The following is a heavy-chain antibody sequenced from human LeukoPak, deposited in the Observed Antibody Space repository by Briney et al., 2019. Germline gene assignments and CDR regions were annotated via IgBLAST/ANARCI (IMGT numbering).Heavy chain of an antibody. CDR3: ATDSYVSGSYYRLFY. CDR1: GFTFGTYW. D-gene: IGHD3-10*01. Sequence: GGSLRLSCGASGFTFGTYWTHWVRQAPGKGLVWVSGINSDGGTTTYADSVKGRFTISRDNAKNTLYLQMNNLRAEDTAIYYCATDSYVSGSYYRLFYWGQGTLVTVSS. CDR2: INSDGGTT. J-gene: IGHJ4*02. V-gene: IGHV3-74*01.